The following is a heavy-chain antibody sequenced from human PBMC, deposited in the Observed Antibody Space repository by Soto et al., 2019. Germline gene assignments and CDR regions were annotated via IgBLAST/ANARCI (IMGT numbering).Heavy chain of an antibody. J-gene: IGHJ6*02. V-gene: IGHV4-39*01. D-gene: IGHD3-10*02. CDR1: GGSMSSSSYY. Sequence: SETLSLTCTVSGGSMSSSSYYWGWIRQPPGKGLEWIGSIYYSGSSYYNPSLKSRVTLSVDTSKKQFSLKLSSVIAADTAVYYCARRGTCSGSPSCGMDVWGQGTTVTVSS. CDR2: IYYSGSS. CDR3: ARRGTCSGSPSCGMDV.